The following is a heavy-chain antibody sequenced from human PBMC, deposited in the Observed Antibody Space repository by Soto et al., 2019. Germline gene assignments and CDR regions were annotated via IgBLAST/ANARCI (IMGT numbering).Heavy chain of an antibody. CDR2: IWYDGSNK. Sequence: GGSLSLSCAASGFTFSSYGMDWVRQAPGKGLEWVAVIWYDGSNKYYADSVKGRFTISRDNSKNTLYLQMNSLRAEDTAVYYCARDCGDYVSTPFDYWGQGTLVTVS. J-gene: IGHJ4*02. V-gene: IGHV3-33*01. D-gene: IGHD4-17*01. CDR3: ARDCGDYVSTPFDY. CDR1: GFTFSSYG.